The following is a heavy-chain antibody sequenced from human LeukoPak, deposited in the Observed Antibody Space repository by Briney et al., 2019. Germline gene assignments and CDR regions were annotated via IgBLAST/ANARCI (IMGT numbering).Heavy chain of an antibody. Sequence: GGSLRLSCAASGFTFSSYTMNWVRQAPGKGLEWVSSISSSGSHINYADSVKGRFTISRDNSKNTLYLQMNSLRAEDTAVYYCAKDATCYYDSSGYSLFDYWGQGTLVTVSS. V-gene: IGHV3-21*01. CDR3: AKDATCYYDSSGYSLFDY. D-gene: IGHD3-22*01. J-gene: IGHJ4*02. CDR1: GFTFSSYT. CDR2: ISSSGSHI.